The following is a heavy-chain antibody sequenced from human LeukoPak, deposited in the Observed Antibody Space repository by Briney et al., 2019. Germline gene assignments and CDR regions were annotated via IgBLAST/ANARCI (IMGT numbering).Heavy chain of an antibody. CDR3: ARTYGDYDGSYWYFDL. CDR1: GYTFTGYY. D-gene: IGHD4-17*01. Sequence: GASVKVSCKASGYTFTGYYMHWVRQAPGQGLEWMGWISTYNGNTDYTQKLQGGVTMTTDTSTSTAYMELRSLRSDDTALYYCARTYGDYDGSYWYFDLWGRGTLVTVSS. V-gene: IGHV1-18*04. J-gene: IGHJ2*01. CDR2: ISTYNGNT.